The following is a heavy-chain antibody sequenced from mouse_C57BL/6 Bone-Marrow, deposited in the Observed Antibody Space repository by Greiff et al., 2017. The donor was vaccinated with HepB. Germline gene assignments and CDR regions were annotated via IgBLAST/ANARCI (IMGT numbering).Heavy chain of an antibody. J-gene: IGHJ4*01. D-gene: IGHD2-1*01. CDR3: AIYPCYAMDY. V-gene: IGHV5-6*01. CDR2: ISSGGSYT. CDR1: GFTFSSYG. Sequence: EVMLVEPGGDLVKPGGSLKFSCAASGFTFSSYGMSWVRQTPDKGLEWVAIISSGGSYTYYPVSVKGRFTISRDNAKNSLYLHMSRLKSDDTDLCYCAIYPCYAMDYWGQGTSLTVSS.